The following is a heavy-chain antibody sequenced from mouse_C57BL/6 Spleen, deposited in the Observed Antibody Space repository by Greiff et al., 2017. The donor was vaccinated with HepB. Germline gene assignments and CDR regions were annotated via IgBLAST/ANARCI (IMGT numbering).Heavy chain of an antibody. V-gene: IGHV1-82*01. CDR2: IYPGDGDT. Sequence: VQLQQSGPELVKPGASVKISCKASGYAFSSSWMNWVKQRPGKGLEWIGRIYPGDGDTNYNGKFKGKATLTADKSSSTAYMQLSSLTSEDSAVYFCARYTHYAWFAYWGQVTLVTVSA. J-gene: IGHJ3*01. CDR1: GYAFSSSW. D-gene: IGHD1-1*02. CDR3: ARYTHYAWFAY.